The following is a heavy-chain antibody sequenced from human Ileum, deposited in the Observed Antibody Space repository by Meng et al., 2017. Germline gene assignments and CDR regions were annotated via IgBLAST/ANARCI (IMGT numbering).Heavy chain of an antibody. J-gene: IGHJ5*02. CDR1: GFSISSDYY. Sequence: SETLSLTCAVSGFSISSDYYWGWFRQSPGKGLEWIGAIHHSGSTYFKASLKSRVSMSIDTSKNQFSLNLGSVTAADTAVYYCARDLFTAQLRNQHPYNWFDPWGQGNLVNVSS. CDR3: ARDLFTAQLRNQHPYNWFDP. D-gene: IGHD1-26*01. CDR2: IHHSGST. V-gene: IGHV4-38-2*02.